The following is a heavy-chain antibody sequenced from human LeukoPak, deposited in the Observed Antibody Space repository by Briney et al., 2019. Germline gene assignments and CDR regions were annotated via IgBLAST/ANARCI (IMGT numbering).Heavy chain of an antibody. CDR2: INPKSGGT. CDR1: GYTFTGYY. Sequence: ASVKVSCKASGYTFTGYYMHWVRQAPGQGLEWMGWINPKSGGTNYAQKFQGRVTMTRDTSISTAYMELSSLRSEDTGVYYCAREGGDTPMVKFDSWGQGTLVTVSS. V-gene: IGHV1-2*02. J-gene: IGHJ4*02. CDR3: AREGGDTPMVKFDS. D-gene: IGHD5-18*01.